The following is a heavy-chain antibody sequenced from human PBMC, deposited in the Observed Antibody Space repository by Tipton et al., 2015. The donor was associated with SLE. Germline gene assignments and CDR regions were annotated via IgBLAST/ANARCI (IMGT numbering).Heavy chain of an antibody. Sequence: GSLRLSCAASGFTFSSYAMSWVRQAPGKGLEWVSAISGSGGSTYYADPVKGRFTIPRDNSKNTLYLQMNSLRAEDTAVYYCAKSKAGAFDIWGQGTMVTVSS. V-gene: IGHV3-23*01. CDR1: GFTFSSYA. CDR3: AKSKAGAFDI. CDR2: ISGSGGST. J-gene: IGHJ3*02.